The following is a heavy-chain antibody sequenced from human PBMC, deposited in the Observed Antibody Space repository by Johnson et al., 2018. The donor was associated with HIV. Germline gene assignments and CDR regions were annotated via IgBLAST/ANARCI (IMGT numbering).Heavy chain of an antibody. J-gene: IGHJ3*02. D-gene: IGHD6-13*01. V-gene: IGHV3-11*04. CDR2: ISSSGSTI. CDR3: ARVGQQGSAFDI. Sequence: QMLLVESGGDLVKPGGSLRLSCAASGFIFSDYYMSWIRQAPGKGLEWVSYISSSGSTIYYADSVKGRFTISRDNAKNSLYLQMNSLRAEDTAVYYCARVGQQGSAFDIWGRGTMVTVSS. CDR1: GFIFSDYY.